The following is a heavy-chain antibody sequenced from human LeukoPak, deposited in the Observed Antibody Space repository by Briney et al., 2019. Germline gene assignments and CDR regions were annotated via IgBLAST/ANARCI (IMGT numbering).Heavy chain of an antibody. D-gene: IGHD3-22*01. Sequence: SETLSLTCTVSGGSISSGDYYWSWIRPHPGKGLEWIGYIYYSGSTYYNPSLKSRVTISVDTSKNHFSLELSSVTAADTAMYYCARSHETFSYDTSGYYTFDSWGQGTLVTVSS. V-gene: IGHV4-31*03. CDR2: IYYSGST. CDR3: ARSHETFSYDTSGYYTFDS. CDR1: GGSISSGDYY. J-gene: IGHJ4*02.